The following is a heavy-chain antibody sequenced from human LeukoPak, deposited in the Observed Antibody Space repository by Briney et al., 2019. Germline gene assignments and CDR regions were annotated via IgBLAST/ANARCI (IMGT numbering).Heavy chain of an antibody. Sequence: SETLSLTCTVSGGSIRSYYWGWIRQPPGKGLEWIGSIYYSGSSYYNPSLKSRVTISVDTSKNQFSLKLSSVTAADTAVYYCARQYDSSGYYYFDYWGQGTLVTVSS. CDR3: ARQYDSSGYYYFDY. CDR1: GGSIRSYY. D-gene: IGHD3-22*01. J-gene: IGHJ4*02. CDR2: IYYSGSS. V-gene: IGHV4-39*01.